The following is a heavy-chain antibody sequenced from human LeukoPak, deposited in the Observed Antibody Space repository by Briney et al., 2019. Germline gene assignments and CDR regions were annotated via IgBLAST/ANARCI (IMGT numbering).Heavy chain of an antibody. J-gene: IGHJ3*02. CDR3: ASLTTAEAFDI. CDR1: GGSISSYY. CDR2: IYYSGST. V-gene: IGHV4-59*01. Sequence: SETLSLTCTVSGGSISSYYWSWIRQPPGKGLEWIGYIYYSGSTNYNPSLKSRVTISVDTSKNQFSLKLSSVTAADTAVYYCASLTTAEAFDIWGQGTMVTVSS. D-gene: IGHD3-22*01.